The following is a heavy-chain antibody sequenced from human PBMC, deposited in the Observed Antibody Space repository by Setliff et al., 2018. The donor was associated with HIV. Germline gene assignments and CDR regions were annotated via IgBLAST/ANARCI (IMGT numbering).Heavy chain of an antibody. CDR1: GYSFSNYA. V-gene: IGHV1-3*01. CDR2: INAGNGNT. J-gene: IGHJ4*02. CDR3: ARDIYDSGWFTLEY. Sequence: ASVKVSCKAPGYSFSNYAMHWVRQAPGQSLEWMGWINAGNGNTKYSQKFQGRVTLTRDTAASTAYMELSSLRSEDTAVYYCARDIYDSGWFTLEYWGQGTLVTVSS. D-gene: IGHD6-19*01.